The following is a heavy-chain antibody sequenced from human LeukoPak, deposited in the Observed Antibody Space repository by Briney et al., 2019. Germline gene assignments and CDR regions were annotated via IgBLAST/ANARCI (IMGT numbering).Heavy chain of an antibody. CDR3: ARSGVFWGYYYYYYMDV. CDR2: INPNSGGT. CDR1: GYTFTGYY. Sequence: ASVKVSCKASGYTFTGYYMHWVRQAPGQGLEWMGWINPNSGGTNYAQKFQGRVTMTRDTSISTAYMELSRLRSDDTAVYYCARSGVFWGYYYYYYMDVWGKGTTVTISS. J-gene: IGHJ6*03. D-gene: IGHD3-16*01. V-gene: IGHV1-2*02.